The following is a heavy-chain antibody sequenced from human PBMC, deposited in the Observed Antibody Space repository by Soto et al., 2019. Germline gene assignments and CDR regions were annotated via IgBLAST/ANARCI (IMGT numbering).Heavy chain of an antibody. D-gene: IGHD3-22*01. V-gene: IGHV4-59*01. CDR1: GGAINRYL. CDR2: IYYTGST. CDR3: ARVDGYFFFFDN. Sequence: SETLSLTCTGSGGAINRYLWTCIRQAPGMGLEWIGYIYYTGSTNYNPSLESRVTVSVDRSRNQFSLELRSVTAADTAVYYCARVDGYFFFFDNWGQGTQVTVSS. J-gene: IGHJ4*02.